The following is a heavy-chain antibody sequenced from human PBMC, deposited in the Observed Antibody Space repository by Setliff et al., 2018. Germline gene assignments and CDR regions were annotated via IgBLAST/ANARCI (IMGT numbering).Heavy chain of an antibody. CDR2: IYYSGST. CDR1: GGSISSGGYY. J-gene: IGHJ1*01. Sequence: PSETLSLTCTVSGGSISSGGYYWSWIRQHPGKGLEWIGYIYYSGSTYYNPSLKSRVTISVDTSKNQFSLKLSSVTAADTAVYYCARVSSGSYYYFQHWGQGTLVTVSS. D-gene: IGHD1-26*01. CDR3: ARVSSGSYYYFQH. V-gene: IGHV4-31*03.